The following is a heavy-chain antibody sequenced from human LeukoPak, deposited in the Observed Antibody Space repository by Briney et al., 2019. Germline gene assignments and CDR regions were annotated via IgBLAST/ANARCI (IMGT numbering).Heavy chain of an antibody. CDR3: AKASGQWLATDLLD. CDR2: ISWNSGSI. V-gene: IGHV3-9*01. D-gene: IGHD6-19*01. J-gene: IGHJ4*02. CDR1: GFTFDDYA. Sequence: PGGSLRLSCAASGFTFDDYAMHWVRQAPGKGLEWVSGISWNSGSIGYADSVKGRFTISRDNAKNSLYLQMNSLRAEDTASYYCAKASGQWLATDLLDWGQGTLVTVSS.